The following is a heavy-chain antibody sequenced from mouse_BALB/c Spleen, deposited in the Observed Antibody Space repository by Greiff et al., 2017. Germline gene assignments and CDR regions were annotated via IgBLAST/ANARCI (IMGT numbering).Heavy chain of an antibody. CDR3: ARALYGNYGYFDV. V-gene: IGHV5-12-1*01. CDR1: GFAFSSYD. CDR2: ISSGGGST. J-gene: IGHJ1*01. D-gene: IGHD2-1*01. Sequence: DVKLVESGGGLVKPGGSLKLSCAASGFAFSSYDMSWVRQTPEKRLEWVAYISSGGGSTYYPDTVKGRFTISRDNAKNTLYLQMSSLKSEDTAMYYCARALYGNYGYFDVWGAGTTVTVSS.